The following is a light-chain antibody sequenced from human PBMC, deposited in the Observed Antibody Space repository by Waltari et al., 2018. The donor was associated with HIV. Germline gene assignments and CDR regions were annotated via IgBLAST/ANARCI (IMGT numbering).Light chain of an antibody. CDR2: DVT. CDR1: SSDVVGYNY. V-gene: IGLV2-11*01. CDR3: ASHAGSKDV. J-gene: IGLJ2*01. Sequence: QSALTQPRSVSGSPGQSVTISCTGTSSDVVGYNYVPWYQQYPGNAPKLMIDDVTKRPSGVPDRFSGSKSGNTASLTVSGLQAEDEADYYCASHAGSKDVFGGGTKLTVL.